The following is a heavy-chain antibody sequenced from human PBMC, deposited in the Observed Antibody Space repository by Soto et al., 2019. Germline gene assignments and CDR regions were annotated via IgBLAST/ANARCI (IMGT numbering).Heavy chain of an antibody. J-gene: IGHJ6*04. CDR1: GFTFSSYG. V-gene: IGHV3-30*18. CDR2: ISYDGSNK. D-gene: IGHD5-18*01. Sequence: HPGGSLRLSCAASGFTFSSYGMHWVRQAPGKGLEWVAVISYDGSNKYYADSVKGRFTISRDNSKNTLYLQMNSLRAEDTAVYYCAKAFKPYSYGYTGHYYYGMDVWGKGTTVTVSS. CDR3: AKAFKPYSYGYTGHYYYGMDV.